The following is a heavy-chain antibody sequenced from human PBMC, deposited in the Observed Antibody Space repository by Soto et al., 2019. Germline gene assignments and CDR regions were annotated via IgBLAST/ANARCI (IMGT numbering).Heavy chain of an antibody. Sequence: EVQLSESGGGLVQPGGSLRLSCAASGFMFRSYSMSWVRQAPGKGLEWVSSINLSGVTTYYADSVKGRFPISRDNAKNAVYLQMDSLTADDTAIYYCAKRPKAGRPVDVGGNGTTVTVSS. CDR2: INLSGVTT. J-gene: IGHJ6*04. D-gene: IGHD6-6*01. V-gene: IGHV3-23*01. CDR3: AKRPKAGRPVDV. CDR1: GFMFRSYS.